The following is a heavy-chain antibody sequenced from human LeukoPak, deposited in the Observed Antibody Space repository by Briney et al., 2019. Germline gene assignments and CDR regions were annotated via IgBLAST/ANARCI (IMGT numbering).Heavy chain of an antibody. CDR2: IYYSGST. CDR1: GGSINSYY. D-gene: IGHD6-19*01. CDR3: ARHIAVAGSPNYYGMDV. V-gene: IGHV4-59*01. Sequence: SETLSLTCTVSGGSINSYYWSWIRQPPGKGLECIGYIYYSGSTNYNPSLKSRVTISVDTSKNQFSLKLSSVTAADTAVYYCARHIAVAGSPNYYGMDVWGQGTTVTVSS. J-gene: IGHJ6*02.